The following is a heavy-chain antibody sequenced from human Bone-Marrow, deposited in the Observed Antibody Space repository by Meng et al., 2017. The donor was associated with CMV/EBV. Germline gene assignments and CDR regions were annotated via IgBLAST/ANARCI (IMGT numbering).Heavy chain of an antibody. J-gene: IGHJ6*02. CDR1: GGSISSYY. CDR3: ARGRGNYDFWSGYPYYYGRDV. V-gene: IGHV4-59*01. Sequence: SETLSLTCTVSGGSISSYYWSWIRQPPGKGLEWSGYIYYSGSTNYNPSLKSRVTISVDTSKNQFSLKLSSVTAADTAVYYCARGRGNYDFWSGYPYYYGRDVWGQGPTITVSS. CDR2: IYYSGST. D-gene: IGHD3-3*01.